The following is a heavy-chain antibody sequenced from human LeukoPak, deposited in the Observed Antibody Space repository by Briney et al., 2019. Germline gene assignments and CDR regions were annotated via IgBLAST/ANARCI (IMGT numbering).Heavy chain of an antibody. D-gene: IGHD3-10*01. CDR1: GGSISSGSYY. V-gene: IGHV4-61*02. Sequence: PSETLSLTCTVSGGSISSGSYYWSWIRQPAGKGLEWIGRIYTSGSTNYNPSLKSRVTISVDTSNKQFSLKLSSVTAAETAVYYCAGNYYASGSYYSEDRYWGQGTLVTVSS. CDR3: AGNYYASGSYYSEDRY. J-gene: IGHJ4*02. CDR2: IYTSGST.